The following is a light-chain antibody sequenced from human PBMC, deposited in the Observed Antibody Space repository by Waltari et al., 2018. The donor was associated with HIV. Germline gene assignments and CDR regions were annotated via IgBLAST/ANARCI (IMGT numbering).Light chain of an antibody. CDR2: GNT. Sequence: QPVLTQPPSASGTPGQRVIISCSGSSSNIRRHAVNWYQPLPGATPTLLIFGNTQRSSGVPDRFSGSKSATSASLAISGLRSVDEADYSCAAWDDSLDGPVFGGGTKLTVL. J-gene: IGLJ2*01. CDR3: AAWDDSLDGPV. V-gene: IGLV1-44*01. CDR1: SSNIRRHA.